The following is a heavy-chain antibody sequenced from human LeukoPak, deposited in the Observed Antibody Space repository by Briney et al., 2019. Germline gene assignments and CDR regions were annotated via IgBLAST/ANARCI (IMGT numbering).Heavy chain of an antibody. Sequence: ASVKVSCKASGYTFTSHHINWVRQAAGQGFEWMGWINPNSGGTNYAQKFQGRVTMTRDTSISTAYMELSRLRSDDTAVYYCARVRSSSWYAPFDYWGQGTLVTVSS. CDR1: GYTFTSHH. V-gene: IGHV1-2*02. CDR2: INPNSGGT. J-gene: IGHJ4*02. CDR3: ARVRSSSWYAPFDY. D-gene: IGHD6-13*01.